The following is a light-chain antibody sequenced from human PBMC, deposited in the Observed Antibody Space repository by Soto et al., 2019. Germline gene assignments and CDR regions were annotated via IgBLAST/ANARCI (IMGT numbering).Light chain of an antibody. CDR1: QSISSW. V-gene: IGKV1-5*03. CDR3: QQYDSYSLT. J-gene: IGKJ4*01. Sequence: DIQMTQSPSTLSASVGDRVTITCRASQSISSWLAWYQQKPGKAPNLLIYKASTLQSGVPSRFTGSGSGTEFTRTIRSLQPDDVATYYCQQYDSYSLTFGGGTKVEIK. CDR2: KAS.